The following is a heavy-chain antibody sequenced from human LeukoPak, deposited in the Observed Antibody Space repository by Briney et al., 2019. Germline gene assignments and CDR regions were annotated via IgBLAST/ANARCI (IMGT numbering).Heavy chain of an antibody. CDR3: ARAYDILTGGAIDY. CDR1: GGPFSGYF. CDR2: IHNSGTT. D-gene: IGHD3-9*01. J-gene: IGHJ4*02. V-gene: IGHV4-34*01. Sequence: PSETLSLTCAVSGGPFSGYFWSWIRQSSGKGLEWIGEIHNSGTTNYNPSLNSRVTIPEDTSKNQFYLNLSSVTAADTAVYYCARAYDILTGGAIDYWGQGTLVTVSS.